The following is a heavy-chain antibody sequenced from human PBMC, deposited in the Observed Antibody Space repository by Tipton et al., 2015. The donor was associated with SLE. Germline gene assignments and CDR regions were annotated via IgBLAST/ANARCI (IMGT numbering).Heavy chain of an antibody. CDR1: GFNSDNYA. J-gene: IGHJ3*02. CDR3: AKRLGGRGNDPFDI. D-gene: IGHD1-1*01. CDR2: ISASGDYT. Sequence: SLRLSCAASGFNSDNYAMNWVRQTPGKGREWVSVISASGDYTKYADSVKGRFTISRDNSKNTVYLQMNSLRVEDTAVYYCAKRLGGRGNDPFDIWGQGTLVTVSS. V-gene: IGHV3-23*01.